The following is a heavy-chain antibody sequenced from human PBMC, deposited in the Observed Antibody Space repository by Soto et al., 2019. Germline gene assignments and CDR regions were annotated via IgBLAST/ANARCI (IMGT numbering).Heavy chain of an antibody. J-gene: IGHJ4*02. D-gene: IGHD4-17*01. CDR2: ISSSSSTI. V-gene: IGHV3-48*01. CDR1: GFTFSSYS. CDR3: ARGHRDYGFDY. Sequence: EVQLVESGGGLVQPGGSLRLYCAASGFTFSSYSMNWVRQAPGKGLEWVSYISSSSSTIYYADSVKGRFTISRDNAKNSLYLQMNSLRAEDTAVYYCARGHRDYGFDYWGQGTLVTVSS.